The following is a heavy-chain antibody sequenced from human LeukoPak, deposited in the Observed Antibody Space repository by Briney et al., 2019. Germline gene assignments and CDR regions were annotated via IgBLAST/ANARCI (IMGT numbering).Heavy chain of an antibody. V-gene: IGHV4-39*07. CDR1: GGSLSSSSYY. CDR3: ASLTLNTAMVRLYYYYYMDV. CDR2: IYYSGST. J-gene: IGHJ6*03. Sequence: SETLSLTCTVSGGSLSSSSYYWGWLRQPPGTGLEWIGSIYYSGSTYYNPSLKSRVTISVDTSKNQFSLKLSSVTAADTAVYYCASLTLNTAMVRLYYYYYMDVWGKGTTVTVSS. D-gene: IGHD5-18*01.